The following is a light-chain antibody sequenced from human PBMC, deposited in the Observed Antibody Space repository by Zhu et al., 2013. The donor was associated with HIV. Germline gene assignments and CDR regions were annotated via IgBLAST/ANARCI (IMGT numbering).Light chain of an antibody. Sequence: EIVLTQSPVTLSLSPGERATLSCRASQSVANSLAWYQQKPGQAPRLVIYDASRRATGIPARFSGSGSGTDFSLTINSLEPEDFAVYVCQEYGSPAPWTFGQGTKLEIK. J-gene: IGKJ1*01. CDR2: DAS. V-gene: IGKV3-11*01. CDR3: QEYGSPAPWT. CDR1: QSVANS.